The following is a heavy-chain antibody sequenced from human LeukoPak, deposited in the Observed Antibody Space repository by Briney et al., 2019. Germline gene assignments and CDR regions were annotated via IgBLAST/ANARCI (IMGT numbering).Heavy chain of an antibody. V-gene: IGHV4-59*01. D-gene: IGHD3-22*01. CDR1: GGSISGYY. CDR3: ARGSGYPRHFDY. Sequence: SETLSLTCTVSGGSISGYYWSWIRQPPGKGLEWIAYIYYNGISNYNPSLKSRVIISVDSSKNQFSLKLTSVTAADTAVYYCARGSGYPRHFDYWGQGTLVTVSS. CDR2: IYYNGIS. J-gene: IGHJ4*02.